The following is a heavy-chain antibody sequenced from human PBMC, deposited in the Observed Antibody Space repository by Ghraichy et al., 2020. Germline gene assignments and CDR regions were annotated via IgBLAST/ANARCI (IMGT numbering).Heavy chain of an antibody. V-gene: IGHV4-59*01. J-gene: IGHJ2*01. CDR2: IYYSGST. Sequence: SETLSLTCTVSGGSISSYYWSWIRQPPGKGLEWIGYIYYSGSTNYNPSLKSRVTISVDTSKNQFSLKLSSVTAADTAVYYCAREGYDYVWGISQFDLWGRGTLVTVSS. D-gene: IGHD3-16*01. CDR1: GGSISSYY. CDR3: AREGYDYVWGISQFDL.